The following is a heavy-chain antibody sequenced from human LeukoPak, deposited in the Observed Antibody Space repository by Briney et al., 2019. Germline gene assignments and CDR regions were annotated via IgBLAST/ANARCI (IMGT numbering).Heavy chain of an antibody. Sequence: SETLSLTCTVSSGSIGSSSNYWGWIRQPAGKGLEWIGRIYTSGSTNYNPSLKSRVTMSVDTSKNQFSLKLSSVTAADTAVYYCARGHIVADYWGQGTLVTVSS. V-gene: IGHV4-61*02. CDR1: SGSIGSSSNY. D-gene: IGHD2-21*01. CDR2: IYTSGST. J-gene: IGHJ4*02. CDR3: ARGHIVADY.